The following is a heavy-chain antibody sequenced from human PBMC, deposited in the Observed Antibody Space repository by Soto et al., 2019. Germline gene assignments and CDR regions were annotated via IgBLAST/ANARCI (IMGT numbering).Heavy chain of an antibody. CDR1: GGSISSSSYY. CDR3: ARNVVVPAPAAFDI. CDR2: IYYSGNT. D-gene: IGHD2-2*01. J-gene: IGHJ3*02. Sequence: SETLSLTCAVSGGSISSSSYYWGWIRQPPGKGLEWIGSIYYSGNTNYNPSLKSRVTISVDTSKNQFSLKLSSVTAADTAVYYCARNVVVPAPAAFDIWGQGTMVTVSS. V-gene: IGHV4-39*01.